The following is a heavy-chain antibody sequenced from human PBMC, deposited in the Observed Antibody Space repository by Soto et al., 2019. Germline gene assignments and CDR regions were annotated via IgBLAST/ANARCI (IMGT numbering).Heavy chain of an antibody. Sequence: QVQLQESGPGLVKPSQTLSLTCTVSGGSISSGGYYWSWIRQHPGKGLEWIGYIYHSGTTYYNPSLKSRVTISVDTSKHQFSLKMSSVTAADTAVYYCARHRGYSGYDYFDYWGQGTLVTVSS. V-gene: IGHV4-31*03. J-gene: IGHJ4*02. CDR3: ARHRGYSGYDYFDY. CDR1: GGSISSGGYY. CDR2: IYHSGTT. D-gene: IGHD5-12*01.